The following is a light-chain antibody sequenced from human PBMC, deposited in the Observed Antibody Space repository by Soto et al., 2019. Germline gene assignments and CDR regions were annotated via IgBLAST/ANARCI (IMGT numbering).Light chain of an antibody. CDR3: QQSYSTPRT. CDR2: AAS. V-gene: IGKV1-39*01. J-gene: IGKJ1*01. CDR1: QSISSY. Sequence: DIQMTQSPSSLSASVGDRVPLTCRASQSISSYLNWYQQKPGKAPKLLIYAASSVQSGVPSRFSGSGSGTDFTLTISSLQPEDFATYYCQQSYSTPRTFGQGTKVDIK.